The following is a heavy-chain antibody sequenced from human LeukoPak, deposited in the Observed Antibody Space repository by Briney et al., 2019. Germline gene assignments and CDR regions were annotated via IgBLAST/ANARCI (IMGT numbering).Heavy chain of an antibody. CDR3: ANLGYYNYGMDV. CDR1: GGSISTTSYY. CDR2: IYYSGGT. Sequence: SETLSLTCTVSGGSISTTSYYWGWIRQPPGKGLEWIGNIYYSGGTYYNPSLKSRVAMSVDTSNNQFSLKLNSVTAAVTAVYYCANLGYYNYGMDVWGQGTTVTVSS. J-gene: IGHJ6*02. V-gene: IGHV4-39*01.